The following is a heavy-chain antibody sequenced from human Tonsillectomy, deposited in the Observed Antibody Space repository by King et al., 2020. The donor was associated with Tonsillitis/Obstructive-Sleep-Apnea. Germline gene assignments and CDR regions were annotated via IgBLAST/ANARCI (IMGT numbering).Heavy chain of an antibody. CDR1: GYTFTAYF. CDR3: AREACVVVDEGDAFYI. CDR2: IDPNSGGT. Sequence: QLVQSGAEVTKPGASVKVSCKASGYTFTAYFLHWVRQAPGQGLEWMGRIDPNSGGTNYAQKFQGRVTMTRDTSITTAYMELSRLTSDDTVVYYCAREACVVVDEGDAFYIWGQGSLVTVSS. D-gene: IGHD2-2*01. J-gene: IGHJ3*02. V-gene: IGHV1-2*05.